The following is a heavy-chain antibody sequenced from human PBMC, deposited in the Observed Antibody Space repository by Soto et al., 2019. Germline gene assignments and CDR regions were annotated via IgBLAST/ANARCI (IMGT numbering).Heavy chain of an antibody. D-gene: IGHD2-15*01. J-gene: IGHJ4*02. CDR3: ASSSGAGIFDY. CDR1: VFPFRSYW. CDR2: ISSSSSYI. V-gene: IGHV3-21*01. Sequence: PAVSLRLACAASVFPFRSYWMHWVRQAPGKGLEWVSSISSSSSYIYYADSVKGRFTISRDNAKNSLYLQMNSLRAEDTAVYYCASSSGAGIFDYWGQGTLVTV.